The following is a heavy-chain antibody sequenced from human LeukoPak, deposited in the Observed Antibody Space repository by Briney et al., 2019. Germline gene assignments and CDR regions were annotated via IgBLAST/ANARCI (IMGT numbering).Heavy chain of an antibody. Sequence: PSETLSLTCTVSGGSISSYYWSWIRQPAGKGLEWIGYIYYSGSTNYNPSLKSRVTISVDTSKNQFSLKLSSVTAADTAVYYCARAIVVPAAIYYFDYWGQGTLVTVSS. V-gene: IGHV4-59*01. CDR3: ARAIVVPAAIYYFDY. J-gene: IGHJ4*02. D-gene: IGHD2-2*02. CDR1: GGSISSYY. CDR2: IYYSGST.